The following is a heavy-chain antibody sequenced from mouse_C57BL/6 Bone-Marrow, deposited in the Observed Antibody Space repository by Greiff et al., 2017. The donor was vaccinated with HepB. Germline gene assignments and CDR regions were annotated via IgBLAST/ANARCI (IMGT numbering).Heavy chain of an antibody. J-gene: IGHJ3*01. CDR2: IRLKSDNYAT. D-gene: IGHD2-5*01. V-gene: IGHV6-3*01. Sequence: DVKLVESGGGLVQPGGSMKLSCVASGFTFSNYWMNWVRQSPEKGLEWVAQIRLKSDNYATHYAESVKGRFTISRDDSKSSVYLQMNNLRAEDTGIYYCTAYYSNHGGFAYWGQGTLVTVSA. CDR3: TAYYSNHGGFAY. CDR1: GFTFSNYW.